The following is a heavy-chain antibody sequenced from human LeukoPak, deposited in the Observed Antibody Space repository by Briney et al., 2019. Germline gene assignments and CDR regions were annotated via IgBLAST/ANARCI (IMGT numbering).Heavy chain of an antibody. Sequence: PSETLSLTCTVSGGSISSSSYYWGWIRQPPGEGLEWIGSIYYSGSTYYNPSLKSRVTISVDTSKNQFSLKLSSVTAADTAVYCCARHTYYYDSSGYYFPYYWGQGTLVTVSS. CDR1: GGSISSSSYY. J-gene: IGHJ4*02. V-gene: IGHV4-39*01. D-gene: IGHD3-22*01. CDR2: IYYSGST. CDR3: ARHTYYYDSSGYYFPYY.